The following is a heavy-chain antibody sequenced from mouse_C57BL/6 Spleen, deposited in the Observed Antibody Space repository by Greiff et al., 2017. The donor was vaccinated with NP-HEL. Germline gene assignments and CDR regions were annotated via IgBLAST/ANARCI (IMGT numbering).Heavy chain of an antibody. CDR1: GFSLTSYG. CDR2: IWGVGSA. J-gene: IGHJ3*01. CDR3: ASISEGFAY. Sequence: VQGVESGPGLVAPSQSLSITCTVSGFSLTSYGVDWVRQSPGKGLEWLGAIWGVGSANYNSALKSRLSISKDNSKSQVVLKMNSLQTDDTAMYDCASISEGFAYWGQGTLVTVSA. V-gene: IGHV2-6*01.